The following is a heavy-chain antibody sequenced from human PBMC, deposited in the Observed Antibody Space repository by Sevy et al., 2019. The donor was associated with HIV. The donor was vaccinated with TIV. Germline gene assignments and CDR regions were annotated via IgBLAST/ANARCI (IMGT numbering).Heavy chain of an antibody. CDR1: GFTFSRNG. D-gene: IGHD6-13*01. CDR3: AKESVSWYLDF. Sequence: GGSLRLSCAASGFTFSRNGMHWVRQVPGKGLEWVALISYDGDSKNYAVSVKGRFTISRDNSKNTVYLHMNSLRSEDTAVYYCAKESVSWYLDFWGQGTLVTVSS. J-gene: IGHJ4*02. V-gene: IGHV3-30*18. CDR2: ISYDGDSK.